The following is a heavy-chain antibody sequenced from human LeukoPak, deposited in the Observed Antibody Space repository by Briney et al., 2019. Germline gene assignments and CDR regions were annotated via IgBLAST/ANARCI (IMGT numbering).Heavy chain of an antibody. D-gene: IGHD5-18*01. Sequence: SETLSLTCAVYGGSFSGYYWSWIRQPPGKGLEWIGEINHSGSTNYNPSLKSRVTISVDTSKNQFSLKLSSVTAADTAVYYCARGTISGYSYGYRFDYWGQGTLVTVSS. CDR2: INHSGST. V-gene: IGHV4-34*01. CDR3: ARGTISGYSYGYRFDY. J-gene: IGHJ4*02. CDR1: GGSFSGYY.